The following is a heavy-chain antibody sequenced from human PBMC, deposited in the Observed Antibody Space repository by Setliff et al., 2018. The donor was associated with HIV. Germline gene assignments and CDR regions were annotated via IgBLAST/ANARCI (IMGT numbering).Heavy chain of an antibody. CDR1: GYTFTSYG. V-gene: IGHV1-18*01. Sequence: ASVKVSCKASGYTFTSYGISWVRQAPGQELEWMGWISAYNGNTNYAQKLQGRVTMTTDTSTSTAYMELRSLRSDDTAVYYCAGGLDAEGYFDLWGRGTLVTVSS. CDR3: AGGLDAEGYFDL. J-gene: IGHJ2*01. CDR2: ISAYNGNT.